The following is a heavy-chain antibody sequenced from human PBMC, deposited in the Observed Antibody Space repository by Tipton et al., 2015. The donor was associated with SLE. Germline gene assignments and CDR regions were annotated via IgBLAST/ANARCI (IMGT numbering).Heavy chain of an antibody. CDR1: GGSISSGAYY. CDR2: IYYSGTT. J-gene: IGHJ2*01. CDR3: ARKVLTGTTRWYFDL. Sequence: TLSLTCTVSGGSISSGAYYWSWIRQHPGKGLEWIGFIYYSGTTHYNPSLKSRLIISVDTSMNQFFLKLSSVTAADTAVYYCARKVLTGTTRWYFDLWGRGTLVTVSS. D-gene: IGHD1-7*01. V-gene: IGHV4-31*03.